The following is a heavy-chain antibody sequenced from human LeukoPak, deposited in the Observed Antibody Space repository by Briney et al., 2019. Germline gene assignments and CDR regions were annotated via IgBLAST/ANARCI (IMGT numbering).Heavy chain of an antibody. CDR1: GGSTSSNNW. J-gene: IGHJ4*02. CDR3: ARLHSARIAVAGYFDY. V-gene: IGHV4-39*01. D-gene: IGHD6-19*01. CDR2: IYYSGST. Sequence: SGTLSLTCAVSGGSTSSNNWWGWVRQPPGKGLEWIGSIYYSGSTYYNPSLKSRVAISVDTSKNQFSLKLSSVTAADTAVYYCARLHSARIAVAGYFDYWGQGTLVTVSS.